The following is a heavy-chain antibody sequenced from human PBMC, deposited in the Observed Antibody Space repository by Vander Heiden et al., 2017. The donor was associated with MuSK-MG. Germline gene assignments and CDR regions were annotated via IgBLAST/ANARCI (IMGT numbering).Heavy chain of an antibody. CDR2: ISSSSSYI. J-gene: IGHJ4*02. Sequence: EVQLVESGGGLVKPGGSLRLSCAASGFTFSSYSMNWVRQAQGKGLEWVSSISSSSSYIYYADSVKGRFTISRDNAKNSLYLQMNSLRAEDTAVYYCARAFMMTFDYWGQGTLVTVSS. D-gene: IGHD3-16*01. CDR1: GFTFSSYS. CDR3: ARAFMMTFDY. V-gene: IGHV3-21*01.